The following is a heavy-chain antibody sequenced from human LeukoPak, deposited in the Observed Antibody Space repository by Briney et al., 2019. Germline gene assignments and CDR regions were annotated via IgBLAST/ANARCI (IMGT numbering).Heavy chain of an antibody. CDR2: ISAYNGNT. V-gene: IGHV1-18*01. Sequence: GASVKVSCKASGGTFSSYAISWVRQAPGQGLEWMGWISAYNGNTNYAQKLQGRVTMTTGTSTSTAYMELRSLRSDDTAVYYCARMEALYSRPDFWGQGTLVTVSS. J-gene: IGHJ4*02. CDR1: GGTFSSYA. D-gene: IGHD3-16*01. CDR3: ARMEALYSRPDF.